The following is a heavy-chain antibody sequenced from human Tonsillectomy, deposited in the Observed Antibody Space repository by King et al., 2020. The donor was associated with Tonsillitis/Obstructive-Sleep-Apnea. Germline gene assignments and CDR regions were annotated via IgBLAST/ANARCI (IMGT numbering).Heavy chain of an antibody. CDR2: ISGDGGSA. V-gene: IGHV3-43*02. CDR1: GFTFDDYA. Sequence: EVQLVESGGGVVQPGGSLRLSCAASGFTFDDYAMHWVRHAPGKGLEWVSLISGDGGSAHYADSVKGRFTISRDNSKNSLYLQMNSLRTEDTALYYCAKDISGSYFTEDYYFDYWGQGTLVTVSS. J-gene: IGHJ4*02. CDR3: AKDISGSYFTEDYYFDY. D-gene: IGHD1-26*01.